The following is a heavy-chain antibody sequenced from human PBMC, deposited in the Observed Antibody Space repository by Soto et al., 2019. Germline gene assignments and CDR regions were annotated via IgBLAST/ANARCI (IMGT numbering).Heavy chain of an antibody. CDR3: AREYSSSTTLDD. CDR1: GYTFTGYY. CDR2: INPNSGGI. Sequence: GASVKVSCKASGYTFTGYYMHWVRPAPGQGLEWMGWINPNSGGINYAQKFQGWVTMTRDTSISTAYMELSRLRSDDTAVYYCAREYSSSTTLDDWGQGTLVTVSS. D-gene: IGHD6-6*01. V-gene: IGHV1-2*04. J-gene: IGHJ4*02.